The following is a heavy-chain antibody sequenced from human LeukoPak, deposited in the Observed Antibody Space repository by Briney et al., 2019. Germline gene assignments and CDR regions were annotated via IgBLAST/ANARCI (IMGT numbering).Heavy chain of an antibody. D-gene: IGHD2-2*01. CDR2: ISSTSSYI. CDR3: ARAGYCSATSCYGIDY. J-gene: IGHJ4*02. Sequence: GGSLRLSCAASGFTVSSYTMTWVRQAPGKGLEWVSSISSTSSYIYYADSMKGRFTISRDNAKNSLYLQMNSLRAEDTAMFYCARAGYCSATSCYGIDYWGQGTLVTVSS. CDR1: GFTVSSYT. V-gene: IGHV3-21*01.